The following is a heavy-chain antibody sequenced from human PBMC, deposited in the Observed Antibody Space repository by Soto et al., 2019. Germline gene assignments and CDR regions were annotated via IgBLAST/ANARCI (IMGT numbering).Heavy chain of an antibody. Sequence: QVQLQQWGAGLLKPSETLSLTCAVYGGSFSGYYWSWIRQPPGKGLEWIGEINHGGSTNYNPSLKSRVTLSVDTSKNQFSLKLSSVTAADTAVYHCARGFKGLHLGELSLVGVDYWGQGTLVTVSS. J-gene: IGHJ4*02. CDR2: INHGGST. V-gene: IGHV4-34*01. CDR1: GGSFSGYY. D-gene: IGHD3-16*02. CDR3: ARGFKGLHLGELSLVGVDY.